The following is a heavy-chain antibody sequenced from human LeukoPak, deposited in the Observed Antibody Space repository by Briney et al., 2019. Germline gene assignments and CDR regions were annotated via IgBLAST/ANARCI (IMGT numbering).Heavy chain of an antibody. CDR1: GFTFSSYA. CDR3: AKGVGYASGWYDY. Sequence: GGSLRLSCAPSGFTFSSYAMSGVRQAPGKGLEWVSAVSGRGDITHYADPVKGRFTISRDNSKNTLYLQMNSLRAEDTAVYDCAKGVGYASGWYDYWGQGTLVTVSS. CDR2: VSGRGDIT. J-gene: IGHJ4*02. V-gene: IGHV3-23*01. D-gene: IGHD6-19*01.